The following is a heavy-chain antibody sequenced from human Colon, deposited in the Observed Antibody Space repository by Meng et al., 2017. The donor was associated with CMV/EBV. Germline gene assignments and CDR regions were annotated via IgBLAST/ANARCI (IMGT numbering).Heavy chain of an antibody. D-gene: IGHD2/OR15-2a*01. J-gene: IGHJ4*02. Sequence: QVHLQESGPGLVKPSETLSLTCIVSGVSVTSGAYHWSWIRQSPGKGLEWIGYIYDTGITIYNPSLKSRVTIFLETSKNQFSLNLNSMTTADTAVYYCAKSRSSTPGIVDDWGQGTLVTVSS. CDR1: GVSVTSGAYH. CDR3: AKSRSSTPGIVDD. CDR2: IYDTGIT. V-gene: IGHV4-61*08.